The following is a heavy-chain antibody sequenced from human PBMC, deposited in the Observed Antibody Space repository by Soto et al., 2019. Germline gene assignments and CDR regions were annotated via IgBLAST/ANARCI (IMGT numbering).Heavy chain of an antibody. V-gene: IGHV4-61*08. D-gene: IGHD2-15*01. J-gene: IGHJ4*02. CDR1: GGSVSSGGYY. CDR2: IYYSGST. Sequence: SETLSLTCTVSGGSVSSGGYYWSWIRQPPGKGLEWIGYIYYSGSTNYNPSLKSRVTISVDTSKNQFSLKLSSVTAADTAVYYCARDPLHDGYCSGGSCSGVDYWGQGTLVTVSS. CDR3: ARDPLHDGYCSGGSCSGVDY.